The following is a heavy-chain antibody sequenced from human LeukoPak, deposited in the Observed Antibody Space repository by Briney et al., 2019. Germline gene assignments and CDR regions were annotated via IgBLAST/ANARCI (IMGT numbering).Heavy chain of an antibody. Sequence: PGGSLRLSCAASGFTFSSYEMNWVRQAPGKGLEWVSYISSSGSTIYYADSVKGRFTISRDNAKNSLYLQMNSLRAEDTAVYYCARDPISGSYPNIDYFDYWGQGTLVTVSS. CDR3: ARDPISGSYPNIDYFDY. V-gene: IGHV3-48*03. J-gene: IGHJ4*02. CDR2: ISSSGSTI. D-gene: IGHD1-26*01. CDR1: GFTFSSYE.